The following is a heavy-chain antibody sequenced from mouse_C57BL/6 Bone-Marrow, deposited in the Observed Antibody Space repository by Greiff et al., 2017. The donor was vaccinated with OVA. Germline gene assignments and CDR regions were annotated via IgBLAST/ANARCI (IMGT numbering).Heavy chain of an antibody. Sequence: LQESGTELVKPGASVKLSCKASGYTFTSYWMHWVKQRPGQGLEWIGNINPSNGGTNYNEKFKSKATLTVDKSSSTAYMQLSSLTSEDSAVYYCAEEDYYGSSAWFAYWGQGTLVTVSA. V-gene: IGHV1-53*01. CDR1: GYTFTSYW. J-gene: IGHJ3*01. CDR3: AEEDYYGSSAWFAY. CDR2: INPSNGGT. D-gene: IGHD1-1*01.